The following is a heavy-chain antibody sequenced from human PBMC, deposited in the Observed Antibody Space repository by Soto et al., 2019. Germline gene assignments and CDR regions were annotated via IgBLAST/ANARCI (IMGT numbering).Heavy chain of an antibody. D-gene: IGHD4-17*01. J-gene: IGHJ6*02. Sequence: QLLESGPGLVKPSETLSLTCTVSGGSMSSSSYYWGWIRQPPGKGLEWIGSIYYSGSTYYNPSLKSRVTISVDTAKNQFYLKLCSVTAADTAVYYCARTGSTTVTPGYYYYYGMDVWGQGTTVTVSS. CDR1: GGSMSSSSYY. CDR2: IYYSGST. CDR3: ARTGSTTVTPGYYYYYGMDV. V-gene: IGHV4-39*01.